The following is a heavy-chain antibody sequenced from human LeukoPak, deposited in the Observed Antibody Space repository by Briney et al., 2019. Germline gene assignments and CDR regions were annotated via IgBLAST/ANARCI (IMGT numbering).Heavy chain of an antibody. J-gene: IGHJ4*02. D-gene: IGHD6-13*01. CDR2: ISYSGST. CDR3: ARDLTRFSSRWYTVDY. V-gene: IGHV4-39*02. CDR1: GGSITSSSYF. Sequence: PSETLSLTCTVSGGSITSSSYFWGWIRQPPGKGLEWIGCISYSGSTYYNPSLKIRVTISVDTSKNQFPLKLSSATAADTAVYYCARDLTRFSSRWYTVDYWGQGTLVTVSS.